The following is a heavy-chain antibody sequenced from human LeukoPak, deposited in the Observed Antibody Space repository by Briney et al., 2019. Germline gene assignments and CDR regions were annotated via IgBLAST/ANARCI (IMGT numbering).Heavy chain of an antibody. D-gene: IGHD6-13*01. J-gene: IGHJ6*03. CDR2: INRDGSST. Sequence: GGSLRLSCAASGFTFSSYAMHWVRQAPEKGLVWVSRINRDGSSTSYADSVKGRFTISRDNAKNSLYLQMNSLRAEDTAVYYCARDSSAAAGTYYYYYMDVWGKGTTVTVSS. CDR3: ARDSSAAAGTYYYYYMDV. V-gene: IGHV3-74*01. CDR1: GFTFSSYA.